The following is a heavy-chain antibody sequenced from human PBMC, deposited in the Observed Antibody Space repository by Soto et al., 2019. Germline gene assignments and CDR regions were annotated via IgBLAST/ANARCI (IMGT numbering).Heavy chain of an antibody. CDR2: IIPIFGTA. J-gene: IGHJ4*02. CDR3: ARIRGVGFGGVIAHYFDY. Sequence: SVKVACKASGGTFSSYAISWVRQAPGQGLEWMGGIIPIFGTANYAQKFQGRVTITADESTSTAYMELSSLRSEDTAVYYCARIRGVGFGGVIAHYFDYRGQVSVV. CDR1: GGTFSSYA. V-gene: IGHV1-69*13. D-gene: IGHD3-16*02.